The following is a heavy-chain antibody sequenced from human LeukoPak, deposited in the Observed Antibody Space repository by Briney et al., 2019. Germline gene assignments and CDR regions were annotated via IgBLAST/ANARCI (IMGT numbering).Heavy chain of an antibody. V-gene: IGHV3-11*01. CDR1: GFTFSDYF. CDR3: ARELRVGTAFDL. D-gene: IGHD3-10*01. J-gene: IGHJ2*01. CDR2: ISSSGSNI. Sequence: GGSLRLSCAASGFTFSDYFMTWIRQAPGKGLEWVSYISSSGSNIYYADSVKGRFTISRDNAKNSLFLQMNSLRVEDTAVYYCARELRVGTAFDLWGRGTLVTVSS.